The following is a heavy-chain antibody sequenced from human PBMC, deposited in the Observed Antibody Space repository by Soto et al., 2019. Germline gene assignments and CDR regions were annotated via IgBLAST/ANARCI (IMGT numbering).Heavy chain of an antibody. CDR2: ISYDGSNK. J-gene: IGHJ4*02. D-gene: IGHD5-18*01. V-gene: IGHV3-30*18. Sequence: GGSLRLSCAASGFTFSSYGMHWVRQAPGKGLEWVAVISYDGSNKYYADSVKGRFTISRDNSKNTLYLQMNSLRAEDTAVYYCAKDQNSYGPFDYWGQGTLVTVSS. CDR1: GFTFSSYG. CDR3: AKDQNSYGPFDY.